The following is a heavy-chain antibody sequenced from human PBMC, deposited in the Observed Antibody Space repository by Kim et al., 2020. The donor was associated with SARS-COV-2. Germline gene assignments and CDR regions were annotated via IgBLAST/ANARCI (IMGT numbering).Heavy chain of an antibody. V-gene: IGHV3-9*01. CDR1: GLTFDDYA. D-gene: IGHD6-13*01. J-gene: IGHJ3*02. CDR2: ISWNSGSI. CDR3: AKDMLAAASNDAFDI. Sequence: GGSLRLSCAASGLTFDDYAMHWVRQAPGKGLEWVSGISWNSGSIGYADSVMGRFTISRDNAKNSLYLQMNSLRAEDTALYYCAKDMLAAASNDAFDIWGQGTMVTVTS.